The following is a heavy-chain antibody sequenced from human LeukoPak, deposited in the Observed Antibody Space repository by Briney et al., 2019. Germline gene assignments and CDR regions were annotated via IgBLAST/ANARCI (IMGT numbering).Heavy chain of an antibody. CDR2: IRSDGST. CDR1: GFTFSSYW. D-gene: IGHD3-10*01. V-gene: IGHV3-74*01. Sequence: PGRSLRLSCAASGFTFSSYWVHWVRQAPGKGLVWVSRIRSDGSTTYADSVKGRFTISRENAKNSLYLQMNSLRAGDTAVYYCARAYRGYYGSGSYYNDAFDIWGQGTMVTVSS. J-gene: IGHJ3*02. CDR3: ARAYRGYYGSGSYYNDAFDI.